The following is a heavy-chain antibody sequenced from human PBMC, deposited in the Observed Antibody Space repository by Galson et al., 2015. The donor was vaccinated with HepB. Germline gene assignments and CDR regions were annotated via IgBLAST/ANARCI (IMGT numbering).Heavy chain of an antibody. D-gene: IGHD5-24*01. CDR3: ASSGGYNFWEDEFDY. CDR2: FSGSIGST. J-gene: IGHJ4*02. V-gene: IGHV3-23*01. CDR1: GFIFSNYA. Sequence: SLRLSCAASGFIFSNYAMSWVRQVPGKELEWVSTFSGSIGSTYYADSVKGRFTISRDNSKSTLYLHMNSLRVEDTAVYYCASSGGYNFWEDEFDYWGQGTLVTVSS.